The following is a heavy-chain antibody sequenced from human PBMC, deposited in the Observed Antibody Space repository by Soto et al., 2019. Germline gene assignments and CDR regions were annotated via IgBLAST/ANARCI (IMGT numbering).Heavy chain of an antibody. CDR3: ARDNARRQQLVLLDY. Sequence: QVPLVQSGAEVKKPGASVKVSCKASGYTFTSYAMHWVRQAPGQRLEWMGWINAGNGNTKYSQKFQGRVTITRDTSASTAYMELSSLRSEDTAVYYCARDNARRQQLVLLDYWGQGTLVTVSS. V-gene: IGHV1-3*01. D-gene: IGHD6-13*01. CDR1: GYTFTSYA. CDR2: INAGNGNT. J-gene: IGHJ4*02.